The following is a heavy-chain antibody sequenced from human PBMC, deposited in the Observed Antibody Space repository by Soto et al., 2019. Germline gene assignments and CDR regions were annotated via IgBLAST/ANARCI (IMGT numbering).Heavy chain of an antibody. V-gene: IGHV3-7*01. CDR1: GFTFSTYW. CDR2: IKQDGSEK. J-gene: IGHJ6*02. Sequence: GGSLRLSCAASGFTFSTYWMNWVRQAPGKGLEWVANIKQDGSEKYYVDSVKGRFAISRDNAKDSLFLQMNNLRAEDTAVYYCVRDWYTFWGMDVWGQGTTVTVSS. D-gene: IGHD1-1*01. CDR3: VRDWYTFWGMDV.